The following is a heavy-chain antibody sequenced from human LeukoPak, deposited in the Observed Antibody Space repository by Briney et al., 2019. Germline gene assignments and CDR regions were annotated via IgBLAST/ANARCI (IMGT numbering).Heavy chain of an antibody. D-gene: IGHD5-18*01. CDR2: IIPILGIA. V-gene: IGHV1-69*04. Sequence: SVKVSCKASGGTFSSYAISWVRQAPGQGLEWMGRIIPILGIANYAQKFQGRVTITADKSTSTAYMELSSLRSEDTAVYYRARPSAMGYYYGMDVWGQGTTVTVSS. CDR1: GGTFSSYA. CDR3: ARPSAMGYYYGMDV. J-gene: IGHJ6*02.